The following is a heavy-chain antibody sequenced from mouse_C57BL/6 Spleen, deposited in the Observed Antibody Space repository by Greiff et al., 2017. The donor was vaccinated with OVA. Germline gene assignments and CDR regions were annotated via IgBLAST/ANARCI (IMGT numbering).Heavy chain of an antibody. CDR3: ARSGGSTVVAPVDY. J-gene: IGHJ2*01. Sequence: QVQLQQPGTDLVKPGASVKLSCKASGYTFTSYWMHWVKQRPGQGLEWIGNINPSNGGTNYNEKFKSKATLTVDKSSSTAYLQLSSLTSEDAAVYYCARSGGSTVVAPVDYWGQGTTLTVSS. V-gene: IGHV1-53*01. CDR2: INPSNGGT. CDR1: GYTFTSYW. D-gene: IGHD1-1*01.